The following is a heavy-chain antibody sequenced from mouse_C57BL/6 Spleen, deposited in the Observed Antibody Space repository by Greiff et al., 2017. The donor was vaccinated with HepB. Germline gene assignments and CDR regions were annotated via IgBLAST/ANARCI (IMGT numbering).Heavy chain of an antibody. D-gene: IGHD2-10*02. Sequence: EVKRVESGGGLVKPGGSLKLSCAASGFTFSSYTMSWVRQTPEKRLEWVATISGGGGNTYYPDSVKGRFTISRDNAKNTLYLQMSSLRSEDTALYYCARQYGNYFDYWGQGTTLTVSS. CDR2: ISGGGGNT. J-gene: IGHJ2*01. CDR1: GFTFSSYT. CDR3: ARQYGNYFDY. V-gene: IGHV5-9*01.